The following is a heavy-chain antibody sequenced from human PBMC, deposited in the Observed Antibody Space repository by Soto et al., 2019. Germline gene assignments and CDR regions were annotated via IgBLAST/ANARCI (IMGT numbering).Heavy chain of an antibody. V-gene: IGHV1-69*01. J-gene: IGHJ4*02. D-gene: IGHD3-22*01. CDR2: IIPIFGTA. CDR3: ARESYYYDSSGQAPFFDY. Sequence: QVQLVQSGAEVKKPGSSVKVSCKASGGTFSSYAISWVRQAPGQGLEWMGGIIPIFGTANYAQKFQGRVTITADDSTSTADMELSSLRSEDTAVYYCARESYYYDSSGQAPFFDYWGQGTLVTVSS. CDR1: GGTFSSYA.